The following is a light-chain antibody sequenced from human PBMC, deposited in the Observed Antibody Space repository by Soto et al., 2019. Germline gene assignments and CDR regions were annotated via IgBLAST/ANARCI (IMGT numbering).Light chain of an antibody. J-gene: IGLJ1*01. CDR3: SSYTSISTRI. CDR1: SSDVGGYNY. V-gene: IGLV2-14*01. Sequence: QSVLTQPASVSGSPGQSITISCTGTSSDVGGYNYVSWYQQHPGKAPKLMIYDVRNRPSGVSNRFSGSKSGNTASLTISGLQAEDEADYYRSSYTSISTRIFGTGTKLTVL. CDR2: DVR.